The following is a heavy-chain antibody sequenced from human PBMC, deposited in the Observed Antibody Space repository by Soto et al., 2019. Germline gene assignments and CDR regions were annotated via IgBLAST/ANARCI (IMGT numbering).Heavy chain of an antibody. V-gene: IGHV1-69*02. CDR1: GGTFSSYT. CDR2: IIPILGIA. CDR3: ASSMATTPPWGMDV. Sequence: QVQLVQSGAEVKKPGSSVKVSCKASGGTFSSYTISWVRQAPGQGLEWMGRIIPILGIANYAQKFQGRVTITADKSTSTAYMELSSLRSEDTAVYYCASSMATTPPWGMDVWGQGTTVPVSS. J-gene: IGHJ6*02. D-gene: IGHD5-12*01.